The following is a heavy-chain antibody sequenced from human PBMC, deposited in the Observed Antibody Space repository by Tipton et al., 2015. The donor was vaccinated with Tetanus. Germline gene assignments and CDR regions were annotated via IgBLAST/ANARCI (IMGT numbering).Heavy chain of an antibody. V-gene: IGHV3-21*01. CDR3: ARDTREYNIDWD. J-gene: IGHJ4*02. CDR1: GFTLTTYS. Sequence: SLRLSCAASGFTLTTYSINWFRQAPGKGLEWVSSITGSGHITYADSVKGRFTISRDNAKNSVYLQMDILRAEDTAIYSCARDTREYNIDWDWGQGPLVTVSS. D-gene: IGHD2-2*01. CDR2: ITGSGHI.